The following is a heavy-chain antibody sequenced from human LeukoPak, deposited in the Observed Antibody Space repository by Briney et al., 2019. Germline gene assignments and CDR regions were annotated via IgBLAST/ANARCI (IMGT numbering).Heavy chain of an antibody. CDR3: ARSIAARRSGLGYMDV. CDR1: GYSFTSYW. D-gene: IGHD6-6*01. J-gene: IGHJ6*03. CDR2: IYPGDSDT. V-gene: IGHV5-51*01. Sequence: GESLKISCKGSGYSFTSYWIGWVRQMPGKGLEWMGIIYPGDSDTRYSPSFQGQVTISADKSISTAYLQWSSLKASDTAMYYCARSIAARRSGLGYMDVWGKGTTVTVSS.